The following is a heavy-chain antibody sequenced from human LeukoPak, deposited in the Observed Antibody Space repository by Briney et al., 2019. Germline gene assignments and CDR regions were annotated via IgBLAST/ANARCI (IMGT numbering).Heavy chain of an antibody. V-gene: IGHV4-34*01. CDR3: ARGPVNCFDY. J-gene: IGHJ4*02. CDR2: INHSGST. CDR1: GGSFSGYY. Sequence: SETLSLTCAVYGGSFSGYYWSWIRQPPGKGLEWIGEINHSGSTNYNPSLKSRVTISVDTSKNQFSLKLSSVTAADTAVYYCARGPVNCFDYWGQGTLVTVSS.